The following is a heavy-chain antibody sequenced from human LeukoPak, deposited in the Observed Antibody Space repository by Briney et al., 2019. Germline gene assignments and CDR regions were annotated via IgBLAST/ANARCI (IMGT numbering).Heavy chain of an antibody. D-gene: IGHD3/OR15-3a*01. V-gene: IGHV1-2*06. J-gene: IGHJ4*02. CDR1: GYTFTGYY. CDR3: ARDKLDFWTPYIDY. CDR2: INPNSGGT. Sequence: ASVKVSCKASGYTFTGYYMHWVRQAPGQGLEWMGRINPNSGGTNYAQKFQGRVTMTRDTSISTAYMELSRLRSDDTAVYYCARDKLDFWTPYIDYWGQGTPVTVSS.